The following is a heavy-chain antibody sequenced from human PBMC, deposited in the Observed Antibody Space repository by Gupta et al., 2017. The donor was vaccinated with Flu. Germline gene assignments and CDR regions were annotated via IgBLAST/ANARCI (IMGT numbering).Heavy chain of an antibody. V-gene: IGHV1-46*01. Sequence: SFTNHYIHWLRRAPGQGPEWMGLINPGGGSTGYAQKFQGRVTVTRDTSASTVYMELSSLKSEDTAIYYCARATGRAAAAAVGAYWGQGTRVT. CDR3: ARATGRAAAAAVGAY. J-gene: IGHJ4*02. CDR1: SFTNHY. D-gene: IGHD6-25*01. CDR2: INPGGGST.